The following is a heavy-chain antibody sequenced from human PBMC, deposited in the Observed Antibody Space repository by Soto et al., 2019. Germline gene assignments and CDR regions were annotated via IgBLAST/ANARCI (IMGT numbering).Heavy chain of an antibody. CDR3: ARLIAAALYYFDY. CDR1: GGSFSGYY. Sequence: SETLSLTCAVYGGSFSGYYWSWIRQPPGKGLEWIGEINHSGSTNYNPSLKSRVTISVDTSKNQFSLKLSSVTAADTAVYYCARLIAAALYYFDYWGQGTLVTVSS. V-gene: IGHV4-34*01. D-gene: IGHD6-13*01. J-gene: IGHJ4*02. CDR2: INHSGST.